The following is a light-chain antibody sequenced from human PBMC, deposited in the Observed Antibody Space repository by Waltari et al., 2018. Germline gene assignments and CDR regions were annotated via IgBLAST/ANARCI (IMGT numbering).Light chain of an antibody. V-gene: IGKV1-39*01. J-gene: IGKJ4*01. CDR3: QQRYSTLT. CDR2: AAS. Sequence: DIQMTKSPSSLPAFVGDRVTITCRASQGISSYVNWYQQKTGRAPNLLFYAASRLPSGVPSMFSGSGYGTDFTLTIRILQPDDFATYYWQQRYSTLTFGGGTKVEIK. CDR1: QGISSY.